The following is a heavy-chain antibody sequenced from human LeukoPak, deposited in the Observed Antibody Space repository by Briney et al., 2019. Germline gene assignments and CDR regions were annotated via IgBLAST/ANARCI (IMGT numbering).Heavy chain of an antibody. V-gene: IGHV4-34*01. CDR3: AGVIAARPGDFVY. CDR1: CASFSGYY. CDR2: INHSGST. D-gene: IGHD6-6*01. J-gene: IGHJ4*02. Sequence: SETLSLTCAVYCASFSGYYWSWIRQPPGNGLEWIGVINHSGSTNYNPSLKSRVTLSVDTPKTQFSLKLTSLTPATTAVYFCAGVIAARPGDFVYWGQGSLVTVSS.